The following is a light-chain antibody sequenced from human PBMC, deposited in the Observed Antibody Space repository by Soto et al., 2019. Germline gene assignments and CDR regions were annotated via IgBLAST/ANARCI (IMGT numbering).Light chain of an antibody. CDR1: SSNIGGNT. J-gene: IGLJ1*01. V-gene: IGLV1-44*01. Sequence: QSVLTQPPSASGTPGQRVTISCSGSSSNIGGNTVNWYQQLPGTAPKLLIYGNDQRPSGVPARFSGSKSGTSASLAISGLQSEDKADYYCAAWDDNLNAFVFGTGTKLTVL. CDR2: GND. CDR3: AAWDDNLNAFV.